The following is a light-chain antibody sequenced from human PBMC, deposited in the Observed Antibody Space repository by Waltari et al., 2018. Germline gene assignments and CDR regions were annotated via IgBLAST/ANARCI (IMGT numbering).Light chain of an antibody. CDR1: RSVSSN. CDR3: HQYVNWPPWT. Sequence: IVMTQSPATLSVSPGETATLSCRASRSVSSNVAWFQQKPGQAPRLLIYAASTRATGTPGRISGSGSGTVFTLTISGLQSEDFGVYFCHQYVNWPPWTCGQGTKVE. CDR2: AAS. J-gene: IGKJ1*01. V-gene: IGKV3-15*01.